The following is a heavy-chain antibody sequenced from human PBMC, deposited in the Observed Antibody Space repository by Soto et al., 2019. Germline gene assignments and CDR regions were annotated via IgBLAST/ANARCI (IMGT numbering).Heavy chain of an antibody. J-gene: IGHJ5*02. CDR3: ARTIIVVVPAAMPGWFDP. CDR2: IYPGDSDT. CDR1: GYSFTSYW. D-gene: IGHD2-2*01. Sequence: PGESLKISCKGSGYSFTSYWIGWVRQMPGKGLEWMGIIYPGDSDTRYSPSFQGQVTISADKSISTAYLQWSSLKASDTAMYYCARTIIVVVPAAMPGWFDPWGQGTLVTVSS. V-gene: IGHV5-51*01.